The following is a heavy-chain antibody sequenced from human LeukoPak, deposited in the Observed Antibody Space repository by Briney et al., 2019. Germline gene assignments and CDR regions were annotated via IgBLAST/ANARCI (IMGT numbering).Heavy chain of an antibody. J-gene: IGHJ4*02. D-gene: IGHD6-19*01. CDR1: GFTFSSYE. V-gene: IGHV3-53*01. Sequence: GGSLRLSCAASGFTFSSYEMNWVRQAPGKGLEWVSVIYSGGSTYYADSVKGRFTISRDNSKNTLYLQMNSLRAEDTAVYYCARDRRSYSSGWYLDYGFDYWSQGTLVTVSS. CDR3: ARDRRSYSSGWYLDYGFDY. CDR2: IYSGGST.